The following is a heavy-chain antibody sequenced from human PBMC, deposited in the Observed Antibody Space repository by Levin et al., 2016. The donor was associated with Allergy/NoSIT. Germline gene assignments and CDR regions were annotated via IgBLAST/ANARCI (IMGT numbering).Heavy chain of an antibody. Sequence: WVRQAPGQRLEWIGWIVVGSGNTNYAQKFQERVTITRDMSTSTAYMELSSLRSEDTAVYYCAADRLWAHGSGSYSELLGGDYYYGMDVWGQGTTVTVSS. V-gene: IGHV1-58*01. D-gene: IGHD3-10*01. J-gene: IGHJ6*02. CDR2: IVVGSGNT. CDR3: AADRLWAHGSGSYSELLGGDYYYGMDV.